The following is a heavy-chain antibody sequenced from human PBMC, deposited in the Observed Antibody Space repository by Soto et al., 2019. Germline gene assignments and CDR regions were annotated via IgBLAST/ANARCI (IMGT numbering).Heavy chain of an antibody. CDR3: ARTVGSGSPDFDY. CDR2: ISYSGNT. D-gene: IGHD3-10*01. Sequence: QVQLQQSGPGLVKPSQTLSLTCTVSGASITRDGYYWSWLRQHPGKGLEWIGHISYSGNTYYDLSPGSRLTISVDTSKSQFSLRLTPVTAADTAVYYCARTVGSGSPDFDYWGQGTLVTVSS. V-gene: IGHV4-31*03. J-gene: IGHJ4*02. CDR1: GASITRDGYY.